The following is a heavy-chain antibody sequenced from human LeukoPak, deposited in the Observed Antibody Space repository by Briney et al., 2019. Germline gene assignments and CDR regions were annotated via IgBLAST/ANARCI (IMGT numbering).Heavy chain of an antibody. Sequence: GGSLRLSCAASGFTFSSYWMHWVRQAPGKGLVWVSRISSDGTSTSYADSVKGRFTISRDNTKNTLYLQMNSLRAEDTAVYHCTRVHYGDYVDYWGQGTLVTVSS. CDR1: GFTFSSYW. J-gene: IGHJ4*02. D-gene: IGHD4-17*01. CDR3: TRVHYGDYVDY. V-gene: IGHV3-74*01. CDR2: ISSDGTST.